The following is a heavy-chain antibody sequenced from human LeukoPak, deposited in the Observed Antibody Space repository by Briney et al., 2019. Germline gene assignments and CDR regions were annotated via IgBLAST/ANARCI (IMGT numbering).Heavy chain of an antibody. V-gene: IGHV4-59*01. Sequence: PSETLSLTCIVSGGSISSYYWSWIRQPPGKGLEWIGYIYYSGSTNYNPSLKSRVTISVDTSKNQFSLKLSSVTAADTAVYYCAITKGDSGAFDYWGQGTLVTVSS. D-gene: IGHD3-10*01. CDR3: AITKGDSGAFDY. CDR2: IYYSGST. J-gene: IGHJ4*02. CDR1: GGSISSYY.